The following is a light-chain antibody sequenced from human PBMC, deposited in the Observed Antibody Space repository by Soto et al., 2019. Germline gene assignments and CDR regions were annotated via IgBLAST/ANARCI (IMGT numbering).Light chain of an antibody. CDR2: EDT. V-gene: IGLV2-8*01. CDR1: SSDVGGYDY. CDR3: SSYTGGNPSYV. Sequence: QSVLTQPPSASGSPGQSVTISCTGTSSDVGGYDYVSWYQQHPGKAPKLMIYEDTIRPSGVSDRFSGSKSGNTASLTVSGLQAEDEADYYCSSYTGGNPSYVFGTGTKVTVL. J-gene: IGLJ1*01.